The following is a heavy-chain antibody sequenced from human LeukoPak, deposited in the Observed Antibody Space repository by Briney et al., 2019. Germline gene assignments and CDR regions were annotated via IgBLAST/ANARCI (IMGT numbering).Heavy chain of an antibody. V-gene: IGHV3-23*01. CDR2: ISGSGGST. CDR3: ANCGGDCFRADY. J-gene: IGHJ4*02. Sequence: AGGSLRLSCAASGFTFSSDAMSWVRQAPGKGLEWVSAISGSGGSTYYADSVKGRFTISRDNSKNTLYLQMNSLRAEDTAVYYCANCGGDCFRADYWGQGTLVTVSS. D-gene: IGHD2-21*02. CDR1: GFTFSSDA.